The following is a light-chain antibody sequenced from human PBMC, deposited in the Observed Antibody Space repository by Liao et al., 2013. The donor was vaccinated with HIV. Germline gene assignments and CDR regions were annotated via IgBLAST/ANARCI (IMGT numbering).Light chain of an antibody. Sequence: SYELTQPSSVSVFPGQAAKITCSGDVLAKKYARWLQQKPGQAPVVVIYRDTERPSGIPERFSGSNSGDTATLTINRVEAGDEADYYCQVWDSGSDHWVFGGGTKLTVL. CDR2: RDT. CDR3: QVWDSGSDHWV. CDR1: VLAKKY. V-gene: IGLV3-27*01. J-gene: IGLJ3*02.